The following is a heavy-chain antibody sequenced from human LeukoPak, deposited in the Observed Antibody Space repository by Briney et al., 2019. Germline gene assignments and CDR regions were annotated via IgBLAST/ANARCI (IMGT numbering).Heavy chain of an antibody. Sequence: ASVKVSCKASGYTFTSYYMHWVRQAPGQGLEWMGIINPSGGSTSYAQKFQGRATMTRDTSTSTVYMELSSLRSEDTAVYYCARETLYYYDSSEYFQHWGQGTLVTVSS. CDR2: INPSGGST. CDR3: ARETLYYYDSSEYFQH. J-gene: IGHJ1*01. V-gene: IGHV1-46*01. CDR1: GYTFTSYY. D-gene: IGHD3-22*01.